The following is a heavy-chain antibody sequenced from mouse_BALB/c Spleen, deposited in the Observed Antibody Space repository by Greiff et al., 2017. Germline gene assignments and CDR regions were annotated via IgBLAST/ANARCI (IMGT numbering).Heavy chain of an antibody. Sequence: DVMLVESGGGLVQPGGSLKLSCAASGFTFSRYGMSWVRQTPDKRLELVATINSNGGSTYYPDSVKGRFTISRDNAKNTLYLQMSSLKSEDTAMYYCVGAMDYWGQGTSVTVSS. V-gene: IGHV5-6-3*01. CDR2: INSNGGST. J-gene: IGHJ4*01. CDR3: VGAMDY. CDR1: GFTFSRYG. D-gene: IGHD3-3*01.